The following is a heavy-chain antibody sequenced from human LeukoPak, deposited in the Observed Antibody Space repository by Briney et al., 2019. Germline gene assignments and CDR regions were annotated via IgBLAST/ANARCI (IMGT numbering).Heavy chain of an antibody. D-gene: IGHD3-10*01. CDR1: GGSISSSY. CDR2: IYYSGST. Sequence: SETLSLTCTVSGGSISSSYRSWIRQPPGKGLEWIGYIYYSGSTNYNPSLKSRVTISVDTSKNQFSLKLSSVTAADTAVYYCARGQSRATMIRGLKPYYYYMDVWGKGTTVIVSS. J-gene: IGHJ6*03. V-gene: IGHV4-59*01. CDR3: ARGQSRATMIRGLKPYYYYMDV.